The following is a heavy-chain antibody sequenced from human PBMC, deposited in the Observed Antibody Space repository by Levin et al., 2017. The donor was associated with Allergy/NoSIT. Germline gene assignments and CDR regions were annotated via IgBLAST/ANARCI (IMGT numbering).Heavy chain of an antibody. CDR1: GFTVSSNY. CDR2: IYSGGTT. J-gene: IGHJ6*02. Sequence: GGSLRLSCAASGFTVSSNYMSWVRQAPGKGLEWVSVIYSGGTTYYADSVRGRFTISRDNSKNTLYLQMNSLRAEDTAVYYCARDQEYYDYGMDVWGQGTTVTVSS. V-gene: IGHV3-66*01. CDR3: ARDQEYYDYGMDV.